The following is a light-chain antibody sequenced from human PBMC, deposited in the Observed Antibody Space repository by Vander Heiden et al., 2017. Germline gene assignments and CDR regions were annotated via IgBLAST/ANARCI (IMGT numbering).Light chain of an antibody. Sequence: DIQMTQSPSSLSASVEDRVTITCRASQSISSYLNWYQQKPGKVPKLLIFAASNLQSGVPSRFSGSGSGTDFTLTISSLQPEDFATYYCQQSYSTPLTFGGGTKVEIK. J-gene: IGKJ4*01. V-gene: IGKV1-39*01. CDR3: QQSYSTPLT. CDR2: AAS. CDR1: QSISSY.